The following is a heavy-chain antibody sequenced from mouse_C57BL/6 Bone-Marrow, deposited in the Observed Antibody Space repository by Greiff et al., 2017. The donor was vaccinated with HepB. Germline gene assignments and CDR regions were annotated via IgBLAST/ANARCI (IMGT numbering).Heavy chain of an antibody. Sequence: QVQLQQSGAELVKPGASVKISCKASGYTFTDYYINWVKQRPGQGLEWIGKIGPGSGSTYYNEKFKGKATLTADKSSSTAYMQLSSLTSEDSAVYFCARNPYYYGRFYGYFDVWGTGTTVTVSS. V-gene: IGHV1-77*01. J-gene: IGHJ1*03. CDR1: GYTFTDYY. CDR2: IGPGSGST. D-gene: IGHD1-1*01. CDR3: ARNPYYYGRFYGYFDV.